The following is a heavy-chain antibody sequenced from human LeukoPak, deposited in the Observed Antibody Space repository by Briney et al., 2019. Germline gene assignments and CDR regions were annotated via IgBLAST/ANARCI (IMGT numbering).Heavy chain of an antibody. CDR2: IYYSGST. V-gene: IGHV4-39*01. Sequence: SETLSLTCTVSGGSISSSSYYRGWIRQPPGKGLEWIGSIYYSGSTYYNPSLKSRVTISVDTSKNQFSLKLSSVTAADTAVYYCARHDAVVTDHIDYWGQGTLVTVSS. J-gene: IGHJ4*02. CDR3: ARHDAVVTDHIDY. D-gene: IGHD4-23*01. CDR1: GGSISSSSYY.